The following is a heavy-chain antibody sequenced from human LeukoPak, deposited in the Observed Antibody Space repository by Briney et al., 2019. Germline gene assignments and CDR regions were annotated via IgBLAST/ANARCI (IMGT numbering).Heavy chain of an antibody. CDR2: INQDGSEE. V-gene: IGHV3-7*04. J-gene: IGHJ4*02. D-gene: IGHD1-14*01. Sequence: PGGSLRLSCAVSGFTFDSYMMTWVRQAPGKGLEWVGNINQDGSEEYYVDSVKGRFTISRDNAKNSLSLQMNSLRAEDTAVYYCARGHNVFDYWGQGTLVSVSS. CDR3: ARGHNVFDY. CDR1: GFTFDSYM.